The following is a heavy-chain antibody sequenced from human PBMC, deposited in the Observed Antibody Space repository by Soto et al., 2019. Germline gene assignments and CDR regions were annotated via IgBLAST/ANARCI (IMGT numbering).Heavy chain of an antibody. D-gene: IGHD5-12*01. CDR2: IESSGSA. J-gene: IGHJ4*02. CDR1: GFTVSSNS. Sequence: GGSLRLSCAVSGFTVSSNSMTWVRQAPGKGLEWVSVIESSGSAYYSDSMKDRFIISRDDSKNTLFLQVRSLRAEDTAVYYCATLVATSEYYFDYWGQGTLVTVSS. V-gene: IGHV3-53*01. CDR3: ATLVATSEYYFDY.